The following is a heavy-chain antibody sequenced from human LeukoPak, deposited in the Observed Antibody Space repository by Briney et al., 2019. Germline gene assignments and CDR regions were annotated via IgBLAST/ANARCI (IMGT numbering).Heavy chain of an antibody. V-gene: IGHV3-23*01. CDR3: AKDDDSSGYGY. D-gene: IGHD3-22*01. J-gene: IGHJ4*02. CDR2: ISGSGGST. Sequence: GGSLRLSCAASGFTFSSYAMSWVRQAPGKGLEWVSAISGSGGSTYYADSVRGRFTISRDNSKNTLYLQMNSLRAEDTAVYYCAKDDDSSGYGYWGQGTLVTVSS. CDR1: GFTFSSYA.